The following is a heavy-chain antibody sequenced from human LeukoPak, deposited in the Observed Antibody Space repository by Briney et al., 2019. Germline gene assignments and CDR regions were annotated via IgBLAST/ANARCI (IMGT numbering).Heavy chain of an antibody. Sequence: SETLSLTCAVSGGSISSSNWWSWVRQPPGKGLEWIGEIYHSGSTNYNPSLKSRVTISVDKSKNQFFLNLTSVTVADTAVYYCARVQTYFFDSRGLFYFDYWGQGTLVTVSS. J-gene: IGHJ4*02. CDR2: IYHSGST. D-gene: IGHD3-22*01. V-gene: IGHV4-4*02. CDR3: ARVQTYFFDSRGLFYFDY. CDR1: GGSISSSNW.